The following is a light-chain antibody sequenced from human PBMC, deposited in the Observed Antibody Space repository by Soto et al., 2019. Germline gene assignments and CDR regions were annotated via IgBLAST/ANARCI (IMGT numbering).Light chain of an antibody. Sequence: EIVMTQSPATLSVSPGARAPLSCGASQSLSSSYVAWYQQKPGLAPRLLIYDASSRATGIPDRFSGSCSGTDFTLTISRLEPEDFAVYYCQQFGSSPRTFGQGTKVDIK. CDR1: QSLSSSY. CDR2: DAS. J-gene: IGKJ1*01. V-gene: IGKV3D-20*01. CDR3: QQFGSSPRT.